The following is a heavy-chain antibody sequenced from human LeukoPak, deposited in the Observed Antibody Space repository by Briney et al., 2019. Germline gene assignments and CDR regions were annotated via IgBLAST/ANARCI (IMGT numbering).Heavy chain of an antibody. D-gene: IGHD3-10*02. V-gene: IGHV3-74*01. CDR3: ASAYTYVRLGDH. Sequence: PAGGSLRLSCAVSGLSFSNYWMHWVRQAPGKGLVWVARTNLHGTAVDYADPVKGRFTISRDNSKNMLFLQMNSLRVEDTAVYYCASAYTYVRLGDHWGQGTLVTVSP. CDR2: TNLHGTAV. CDR1: GLSFSNYW. J-gene: IGHJ4*02.